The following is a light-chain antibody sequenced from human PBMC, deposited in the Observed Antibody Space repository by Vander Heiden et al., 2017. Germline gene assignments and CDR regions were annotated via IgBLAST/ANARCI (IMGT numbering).Light chain of an antibody. CDR3: QQYGSSPMYT. V-gene: IGKV3-20*01. CDR2: GAS. J-gene: IGKJ2*01. Sequence: ETVLTQSPGPLSLSPGESATLSCRASQSVSSSYLAWYQQKPGKAPRLLIYGASSRATGSPDRFSGSGPGTDFALTMSRLEPEDFAVYYCQQYGSSPMYTVGQGTKLEIK. CDR1: QSVSSSY.